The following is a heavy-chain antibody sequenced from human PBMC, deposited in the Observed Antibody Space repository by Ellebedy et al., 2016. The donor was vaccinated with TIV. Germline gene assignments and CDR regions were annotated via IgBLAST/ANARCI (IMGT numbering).Heavy chain of an antibody. CDR3: ARAPGDYSDSRGYFYN. J-gene: IGHJ4*02. CDR1: GGSISTCDW. CDR2: IYHSGST. V-gene: IGHV4-4*02. D-gene: IGHD3-22*01. Sequence: SETLSPTCAVSGGSISTCDWWSWVRQPPGKGLEGIGEIYHSGSTIHNASLNSRLTILVDKSKNHFSLRLTSVPAADTAVYLCARAPGDYSDSRGYFYNWGQGTLVTGSS.